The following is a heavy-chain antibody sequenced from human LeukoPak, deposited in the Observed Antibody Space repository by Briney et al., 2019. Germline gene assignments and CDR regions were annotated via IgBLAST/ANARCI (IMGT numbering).Heavy chain of an antibody. CDR3: ARDYCSSSSCYLDY. D-gene: IGHD2-2*01. Sequence: ASVKVSCKASGYTFTGYYMHWVRQAPGQGLEWMGWINPNSGGTNYAQKFQGWVTMTRDTSISTAYMELSSLRSEDTAVYYCARDYCSSSSCYLDYWGQGTLVTVSS. J-gene: IGHJ4*02. CDR2: INPNSGGT. V-gene: IGHV1-2*04. CDR1: GYTFTGYY.